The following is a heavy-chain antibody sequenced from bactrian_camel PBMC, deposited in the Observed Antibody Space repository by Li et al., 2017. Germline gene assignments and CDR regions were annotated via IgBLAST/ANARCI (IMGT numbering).Heavy chain of an antibody. J-gene: IGHJ4*01. CDR1: VRSNC. D-gene: IGHD2*01. CDR3: AAMERYSWLLKCRFGADFV. CDR2: ITGDGGT. V-gene: IGHV3S53*01. Sequence: HVQLVESGGGSEQPGGSLRLSCAASVRSNCMGWFREAPGKEREGVALITGDGGTTYSDSVKGRFAISQDNDKNTLYLQMNSLKPEDTGMYYCAAMERYSWLLKCRFGADFVFGARGPRSPSP.